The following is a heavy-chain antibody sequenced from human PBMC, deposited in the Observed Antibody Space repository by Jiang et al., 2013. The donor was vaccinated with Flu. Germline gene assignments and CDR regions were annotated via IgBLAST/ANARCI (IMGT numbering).Heavy chain of an antibody. J-gene: IGHJ3*02. D-gene: IGHD5-24*01. CDR3: AREINAFDI. CDR1: GFIFSSCP. V-gene: IGHV3-30*04. Sequence: VQLVESGGGVVQPGRSLRLSCVDSGFIFSSCPMHWVRQAPGKGLEWVAHISHDGSDTFYADSVRGRFIISRDNSKNTLYLQMNSLGAGDTAVYYCAREINAFDIWGQGTLVTVSS. CDR2: ISHDGSDT.